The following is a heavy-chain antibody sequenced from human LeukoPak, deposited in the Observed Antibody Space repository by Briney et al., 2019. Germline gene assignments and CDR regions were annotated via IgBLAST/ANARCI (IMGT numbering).Heavy chain of an antibody. V-gene: IGHV3-53*01. Sequence: GGSLRLSCAASGFTVSSNYMSWVRQAPGKGLEWVSVNYSGGSTYYADSVKGRFTISRDNSKNTLYLQMNSLRAEDTAVYYCARDPFRTTVTKGEGDYWGQGTLVTVSS. J-gene: IGHJ4*02. CDR1: GFTVSSNY. CDR2: NYSGGST. CDR3: ARDPFRTTVTKGEGDY. D-gene: IGHD4-17*01.